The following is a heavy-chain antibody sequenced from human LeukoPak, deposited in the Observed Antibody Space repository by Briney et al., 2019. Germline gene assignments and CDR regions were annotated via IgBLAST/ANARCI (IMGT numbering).Heavy chain of an antibody. CDR1: GGSFSGYY. D-gene: IGHD4-17*01. CDR2: INHSGST. J-gene: IGHJ4*02. CDR3: ARGAVTTQSPFGY. Sequence: PSETLSLTCAVYGGSFSGYYWSWIRQPPGKGLEWIGEINHSGSTNYNPSLKSRVTTSVDTSKNQFSLKLSSVIAADTAVYYCARGAVTTQSPFGYWGQGTLVTVSS. V-gene: IGHV4-34*01.